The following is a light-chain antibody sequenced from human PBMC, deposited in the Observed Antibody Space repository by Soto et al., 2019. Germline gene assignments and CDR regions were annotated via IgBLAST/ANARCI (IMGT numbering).Light chain of an antibody. Sequence: QSVLTQPPSASGSPGQSVTISCTGTSSDVGGYDYVSWYQQHPGKAPRFLIYEVNKRPSGVPDRFSDSKSGNTASPTVSGLQAEDEADYYCSSYARGNNVVFGGGTKVTVL. CDR3: SSYARGNNVV. CDR1: SSDVGGYDY. J-gene: IGLJ3*02. CDR2: EVN. V-gene: IGLV2-8*01.